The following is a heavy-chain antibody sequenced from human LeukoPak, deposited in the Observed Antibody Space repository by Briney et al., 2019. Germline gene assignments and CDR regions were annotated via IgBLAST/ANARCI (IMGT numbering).Heavy chain of an antibody. Sequence: PSETLSLTCTVSGGSISNYYWSWIRQPPGKGLEWIGYIYYSGSTNYNPSLKSRVTMSVDTSKNQFSLKLSSVTAADTALYYCARHVGLGSSTSRFDYWGQGTLVTVS. D-gene: IGHD1-26*01. CDR2: IYYSGST. J-gene: IGHJ4*02. CDR3: ARHVGLGSSTSRFDY. CDR1: GGSISNYY. V-gene: IGHV4-59*08.